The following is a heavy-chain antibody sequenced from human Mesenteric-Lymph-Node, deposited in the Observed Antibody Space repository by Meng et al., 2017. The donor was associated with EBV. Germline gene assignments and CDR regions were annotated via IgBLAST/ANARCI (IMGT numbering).Heavy chain of an antibody. V-gene: IGHV3-21*01. CDR2: IDGSGNYI. J-gene: IGHJ4*02. CDR3: TKSMTSLTAFDF. D-gene: IGHD2-21*02. CDR1: GFTFNTYT. Sequence: EVHLVESGGGLVKLGESLRLSFAASGFTFNTYTMNWVRQAPGNGLEWVSSIDGSGNYIYYADSVKGRFTVSRDNANHSVFLQLNSLRAEDTAVYYCTKSMTSLTAFDFWGQGALITVSS.